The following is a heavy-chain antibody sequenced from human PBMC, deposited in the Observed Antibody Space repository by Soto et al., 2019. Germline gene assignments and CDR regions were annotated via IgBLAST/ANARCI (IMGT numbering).Heavy chain of an antibody. CDR1: GGSFSGYY. J-gene: IGHJ6*02. Sequence: QVQLQQWGAGLLKPSETLSLTCAVYGGSFSGYYWSWIRQPPGKGLEWIGEINHSGSTNYNPSLKSRVTISVDTSKNQFSLMLSSVTAADTAVYYCARASGGYSYGYRYYYYGMDVWGQGTTVTVSS. CDR2: INHSGST. V-gene: IGHV4-34*01. CDR3: ARASGGYSYGYRYYYYGMDV. D-gene: IGHD5-18*01.